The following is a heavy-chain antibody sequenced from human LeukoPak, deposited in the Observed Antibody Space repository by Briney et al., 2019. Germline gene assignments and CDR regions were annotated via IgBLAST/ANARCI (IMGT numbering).Heavy chain of an antibody. Sequence: GGSMRLSCAASGSTFTSYAISWVRQAPGKGRGWVSAISGSGGSTYYADSVKGRFTISRDNSKNTLYLQMNSLRAQDTAVYDCAKESAPYYYYYYHMHLWGKETTVTVSS. CDR2: ISGSGGST. CDR3: AKESAPYYYYYYHMHL. CDR1: GSTFTSYA. J-gene: IGHJ6*03. V-gene: IGHV3-23*01.